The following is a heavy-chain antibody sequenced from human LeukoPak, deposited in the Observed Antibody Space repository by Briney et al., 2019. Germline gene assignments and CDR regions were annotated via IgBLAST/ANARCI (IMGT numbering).Heavy chain of an antibody. CDR3: ARDAVIAAAGEVWC. J-gene: IGHJ4*02. D-gene: IGHD6-13*01. CDR2: VHYTGIT. Sequence: SETLSLTCTVSSGSISSYYWSWIRQPPGKGLEWIGYVHYTGITNYSPSLKSRVTISLDTSKKQFSLKLSSVTAADTAVYYCARDAVIAAAGEVWCWGQGTLVTVSS. CDR1: SGSISSYY. V-gene: IGHV4-59*12.